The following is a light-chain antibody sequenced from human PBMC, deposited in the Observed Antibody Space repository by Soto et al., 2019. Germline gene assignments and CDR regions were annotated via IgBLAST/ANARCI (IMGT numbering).Light chain of an antibody. V-gene: IGLV2-14*03. CDR1: XSDXGVYNY. J-gene: IGLJ1*01. CDR2: DVS. Sequence: QSALTQPASVSGSPGQSITISCTXTXSDXGVYNYVSWYQQLPGKVPKLIIYDVSNRPSGVSDRFSGSKSGNAASLTISGLQAEDEADYYCSSYTSTSTLYVFGTGTKVTVL. CDR3: SSYTSTSTLYV.